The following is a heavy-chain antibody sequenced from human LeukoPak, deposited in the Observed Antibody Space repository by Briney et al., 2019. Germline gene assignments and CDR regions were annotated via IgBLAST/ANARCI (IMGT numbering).Heavy chain of an antibody. CDR1: GYTFTSYS. D-gene: IGHD1-7*01. Sequence: ASVKASCKASGYTFTSYSISWVRQAPGQGLEWMGWISAYNRNANYAQKFQGRITMTTETSTSTAYMELRSLRSDDTAVYYCARVPVGHNWNYVRESKWFDPWGQGTLVTVSS. J-gene: IGHJ5*02. V-gene: IGHV1-18*01. CDR3: ARVPVGHNWNYVRESKWFDP. CDR2: ISAYNRNA.